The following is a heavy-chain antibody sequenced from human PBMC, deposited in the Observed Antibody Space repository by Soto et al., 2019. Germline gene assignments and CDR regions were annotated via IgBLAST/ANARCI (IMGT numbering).Heavy chain of an antibody. D-gene: IGHD2-15*01. Sequence: SRRLCCAASGFAFSDYYMSCVRQAPGKGLEWVSAISGSGGSTYYADSVKGRFTISRDNSKNTLYLQMNSLTAEDTAVYFCAKLRAKSHIAVPFDYWGQGSLVTVSS. CDR2: ISGSGGST. CDR3: AKLRAKSHIAVPFDY. CDR1: GFAFSDYY. V-gene: IGHV3-23*01. J-gene: IGHJ4*02.